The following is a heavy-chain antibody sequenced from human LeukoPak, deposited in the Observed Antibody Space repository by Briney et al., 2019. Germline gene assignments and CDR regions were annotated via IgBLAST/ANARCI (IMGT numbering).Heavy chain of an antibody. V-gene: IGHV4-61*01. CDR3: ASPDHYDSSGYYQY. D-gene: IGHD3-22*01. CDR2: IYYSGST. J-gene: IGHJ4*02. Sequence: SETLSLTCTVSGGSVSSGSYYWSWIRQPPGTGLEWIGYIYYSGSTNYNPSLKSRVTISVDTSKNQFSLKLSSVTAADTAVYYCASPDHYDSSGYYQYWGQGTLVTVSS. CDR1: GGSVSSGSYY.